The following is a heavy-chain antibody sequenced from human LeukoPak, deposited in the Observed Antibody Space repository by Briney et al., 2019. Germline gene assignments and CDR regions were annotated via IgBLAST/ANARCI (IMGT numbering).Heavy chain of an antibody. D-gene: IGHD4-4*01. Sequence: GMSLRLSCAGSGVTLSRFGMHWVRQAPGKGLEWVAVISGDGKTYKYADSVKGRVTISRDNSKNTVFLQMDSLRADDTAAYYCAKERGRYSASDIWGQGTMVTVSS. CDR3: AKERGRYSASDI. CDR1: GVTLSRFG. V-gene: IGHV3-30*18. J-gene: IGHJ3*02. CDR2: ISGDGKTY.